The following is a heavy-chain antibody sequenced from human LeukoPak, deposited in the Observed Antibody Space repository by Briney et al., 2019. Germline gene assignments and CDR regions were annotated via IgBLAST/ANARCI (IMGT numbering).Heavy chain of an antibody. Sequence: GGSLRLSCAASGFTFSSFGMHWVRQAPGEGLEWVAYIGYTGTDTYYADSVKGRFTISRDNSKNTVHLQVNSLRAANTALYSCARDLTERKYYIAYWGQGTLVTVSS. D-gene: IGHD2-8*02. CDR3: ARDLTERKYYIAY. CDR2: IGYTGTDT. V-gene: IGHV3-30*02. CDR1: GFTFSSFG. J-gene: IGHJ4*02.